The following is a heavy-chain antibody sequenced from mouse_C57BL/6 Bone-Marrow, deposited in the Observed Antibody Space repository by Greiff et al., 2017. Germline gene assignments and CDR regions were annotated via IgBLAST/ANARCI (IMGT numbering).Heavy chain of an antibody. CDR2: IRSKSNNYAT. V-gene: IGHV10-1*01. J-gene: IGHJ3*01. CDR3: VSPTWFAY. CDR1: GFSFNTYA. Sequence: EVMLVESGGGLVQPKGSLKLSCAASGFSFNTYAMNWVRQAPGKGLEWVARIRSKSNNYATSYADSVKDRFTISSDDSESMLYLQMNSLRTEDTAMYYCVSPTWFAYWGQGTLVTVSA.